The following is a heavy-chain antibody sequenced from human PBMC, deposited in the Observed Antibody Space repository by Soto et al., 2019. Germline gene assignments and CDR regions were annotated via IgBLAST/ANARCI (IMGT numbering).Heavy chain of an antibody. CDR3: ARDSVDTAPVRGIDYYYGMDV. CDR1: GYTFSSYY. V-gene: IGHV1-46*01. CDR2: INPSGGST. D-gene: IGHD5-18*01. Sequence: GASVKVSCKASGYTFSSYYMHWVRQAPGQGLEWMGIINPSGGSTSYAQKFQGRVTMTRDTSTSTVYMELSSLRSEDTAVYYCARDSVDTAPVRGIDYYYGMDVWGQGTTVTVSS. J-gene: IGHJ6*02.